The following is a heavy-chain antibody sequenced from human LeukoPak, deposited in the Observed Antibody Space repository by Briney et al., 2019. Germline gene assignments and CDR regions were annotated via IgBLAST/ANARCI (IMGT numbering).Heavy chain of an antibody. CDR1: GFTVSNNY. V-gene: IGHV3-53*01. Sequence: GGSLRLSCAASGFTVSNNYMSWVRQAPGKGLEWVSVIYSGGSTYYADSVKGRFTISRDNSKNTLYLQMNSLRADDTAVYYCAKFYDISTGYSDYWGQGTLVTVSS. J-gene: IGHJ4*02. CDR3: AKFYDISTGYSDY. D-gene: IGHD3-9*01. CDR2: IYSGGST.